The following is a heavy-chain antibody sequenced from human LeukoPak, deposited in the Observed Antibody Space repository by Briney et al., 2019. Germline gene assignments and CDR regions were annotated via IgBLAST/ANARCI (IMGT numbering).Heavy chain of an antibody. V-gene: IGHV3-9*01. J-gene: IGHJ4*02. CDR1: GFTLDDYS. CDR3: AKAGPSYYGDYVFYFDY. CDR2: ISWNSGSI. Sequence: GGSLRLSCAASGFTLDDYSMHWLRQAPGKGLEWVSGISWNSGSIGYADSVKGRFTISRDNAKNSLYLQTNSLRAEDTALYYCAKAGPSYYGDYVFYFDYWGQGTLVTASA. D-gene: IGHD4-17*01.